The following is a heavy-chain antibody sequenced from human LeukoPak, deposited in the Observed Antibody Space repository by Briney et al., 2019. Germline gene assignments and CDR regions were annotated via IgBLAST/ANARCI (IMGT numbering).Heavy chain of an antibody. CDR3: ARGSIRAFDY. CDR1: GFTVSSNY. CDR2: IYTSGST. D-gene: IGHD3-3*01. Sequence: GGSLRLSCAASGFTVSSNYMSWVRQVPGKGLEWVSVIYTSGSTYYADSVKGRFTVSRDNSKNTLYLQMNSLRAEDTAVYYCARGSIRAFDYGGRGPLVTVSS. V-gene: IGHV3-53*01. J-gene: IGHJ4*02.